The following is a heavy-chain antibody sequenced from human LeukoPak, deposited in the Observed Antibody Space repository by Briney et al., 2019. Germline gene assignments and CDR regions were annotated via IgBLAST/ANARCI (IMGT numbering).Heavy chain of an antibody. CDR3: AKDPGVVPAHYFDY. CDR1: GFTFSSYA. J-gene: IGHJ4*02. CDR2: TGSTGVST. V-gene: IGHV3-23*01. D-gene: IGHD2-2*01. Sequence: GGSLRLSCAASGFTFSSYAMSWVRQAPGKGLEWVSGTGSTGVSTFYADSVKGRFTVSRDNSKNTLSLQMNSLRAEDTAVYYCAKDPGVVPAHYFDYGGQGTLVTVS.